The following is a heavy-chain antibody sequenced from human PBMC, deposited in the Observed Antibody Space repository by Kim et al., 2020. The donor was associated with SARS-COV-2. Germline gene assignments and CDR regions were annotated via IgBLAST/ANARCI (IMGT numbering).Heavy chain of an antibody. V-gene: IGHV1-69*13. CDR3: ARVIGSTSHFDY. D-gene: IGHD2-2*01. J-gene: IGHJ4*02. Sequence: SVKVSCKASGGTFSSYAISWVRQAPGQGLEWMGGIIPIFGTANYAQKFQGRVTITADESTSTAYMELSSLRSEDTAVYYCARVIGSTSHFDYWGQGTLVTLSS. CDR2: IIPIFGTA. CDR1: GGTFSSYA.